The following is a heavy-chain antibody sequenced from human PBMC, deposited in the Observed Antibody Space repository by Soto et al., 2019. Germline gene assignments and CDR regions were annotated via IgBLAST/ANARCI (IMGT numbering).Heavy chain of an antibody. D-gene: IGHD2-21*01. J-gene: IGHJ4*02. V-gene: IGHV3-7*05. CDR2: IKQDGSER. CDR1: GFAFSTYW. Sequence: EVQLVESGGGLVQPGGSLGLSCAASGFAFSTYWMNLVRQAPGKGLEWVANIKQDGSERSYVDSVKGRFTISRDNAKNSLHLQISSLRGEEMGVYYCAGGGRYLIESWGQGTRVTVSS. CDR3: AGGGRYLIES.